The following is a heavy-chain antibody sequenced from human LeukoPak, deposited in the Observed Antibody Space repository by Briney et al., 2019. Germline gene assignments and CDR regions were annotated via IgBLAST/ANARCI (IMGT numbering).Heavy chain of an antibody. J-gene: IGHJ5*01. D-gene: IGHD4-11*01. Sequence: GGSLRLSCAASGFTFSSYAMTWVRQAPGKGLEWVSTVVGGGATFYADSVKGRFATSRDNSKNTLNLHMNSLRVDDEDVYDCAKDGVVPPTGSHKPQWFDYWGQGSLVTVSS. CDR3: AKDGVVPPTGSHKPQWFDY. V-gene: IGHV3-23*01. CDR2: VVGGGAT. CDR1: GFTFSSYA.